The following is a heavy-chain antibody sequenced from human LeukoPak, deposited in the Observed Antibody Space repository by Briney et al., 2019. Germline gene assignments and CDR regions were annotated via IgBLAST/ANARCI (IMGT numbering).Heavy chain of an antibody. J-gene: IGHJ4*02. Sequence: GGSLRLSCAASGFTFDDYAMHWVRQAPGKGLEWVSGISWNSGSIAYADSVKGQFTISRDNAKNSLYLQMNSLRAEDTALYYCAKDFGRSAYDRPFDYWGQGTLVTVSS. CDR3: AKDFGRSAYDRPFDY. D-gene: IGHD5-12*01. CDR2: ISWNSGSI. CDR1: GFTFDDYA. V-gene: IGHV3-9*01.